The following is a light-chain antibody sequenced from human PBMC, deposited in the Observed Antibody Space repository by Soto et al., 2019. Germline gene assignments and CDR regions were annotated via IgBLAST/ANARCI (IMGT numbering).Light chain of an antibody. J-gene: IGKJ1*01. Sequence: DSQITQPRSSLSASVGDSVTITCRASQSITTWLAWYQQRPGKAPKLLIYDVSSLQSGVPLRFSGSGSGTEFTLTISSLQPDDFATYYCQQYSTYPWTFGQGTKVDI. CDR1: QSITTW. CDR3: QQYSTYPWT. V-gene: IGKV1-5*01. CDR2: DVS.